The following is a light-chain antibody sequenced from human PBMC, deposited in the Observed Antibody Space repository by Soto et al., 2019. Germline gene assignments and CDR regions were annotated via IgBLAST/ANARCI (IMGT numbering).Light chain of an antibody. Sequence: EIVLTQSPATLSLSPGERATLSCKTSHSLDSYLAWYQQRPGQAPRLLIYDTSKRATGIPARFSGSGSGTDFTLTISGLEPEDFAVYYCQQRSLFGPGTKVHVK. J-gene: IGKJ3*01. CDR2: DTS. V-gene: IGKV3-11*01. CDR3: QQRSL. CDR1: HSLDSY.